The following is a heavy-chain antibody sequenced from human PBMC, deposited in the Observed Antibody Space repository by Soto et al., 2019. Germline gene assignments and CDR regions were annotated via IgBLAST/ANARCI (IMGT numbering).Heavy chain of an antibody. CDR3: ARVMVGYGGDY. V-gene: IGHV4-61*01. D-gene: IGHD5-18*01. Sequence: QVQLQESGPGLVKPSETLSLTCTVSGGSVNSGSYYWSWIRQPPGKGLEWIGNVYYSGSTHYTPSLKSRVTISVDTSKNQFSLKLSSVTAADTAVYYCARVMVGYGGDYWGQGTLVTVSS. CDR2: VYYSGST. CDR1: GGSVNSGSYY. J-gene: IGHJ4*02.